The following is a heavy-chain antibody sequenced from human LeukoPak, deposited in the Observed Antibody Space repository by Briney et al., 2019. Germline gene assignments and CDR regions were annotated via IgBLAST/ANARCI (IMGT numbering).Heavy chain of an antibody. Sequence: GASVKVSCKASGYTFTGYYMHWVRRAPGQGLEWMGWINPNSGGTNYAQKFQGRVTMTRDTSISTAHMELSRLRSDDTAVYYCAREGTYYDILTGYYQYYFDYWGQGTLVTVSS. J-gene: IGHJ4*02. CDR1: GYTFTGYY. V-gene: IGHV1-2*02. D-gene: IGHD3-9*01. CDR2: INPNSGGT. CDR3: AREGTYYDILTGYYQYYFDY.